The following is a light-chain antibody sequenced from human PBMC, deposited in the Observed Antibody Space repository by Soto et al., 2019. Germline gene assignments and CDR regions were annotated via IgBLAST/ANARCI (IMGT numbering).Light chain of an antibody. V-gene: IGKV1-5*01. Sequence: DIQMTQSPSTLSASVGDRVTNTCRASQSISSWLAWYQQKPGKAPKLLIYDASSLESGVPSRFSGSGSRTEFTLTISSLQPDDFATYYCQQYNSYPWTFGQGTKVEIK. CDR1: QSISSW. CDR2: DAS. CDR3: QQYNSYPWT. J-gene: IGKJ1*01.